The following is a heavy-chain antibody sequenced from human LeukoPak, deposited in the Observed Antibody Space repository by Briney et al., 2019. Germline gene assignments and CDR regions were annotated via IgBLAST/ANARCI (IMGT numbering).Heavy chain of an antibody. D-gene: IGHD2-15*01. CDR1: GYYFTNYA. V-gene: IGHV7-4-1*02. Sequence: ASVKVSCKASGYYFTNYAMSWVRQAPGQGLEWMGWINTNTGNPTYAQGFTGRFVFSLDTSVSTAYLQISSLEAEDSAVYYCARGRDCSDGRCYLDYWGQGTLVTVSS. J-gene: IGHJ4*02. CDR3: ARGRDCSDGRCYLDY. CDR2: INTNTGNP.